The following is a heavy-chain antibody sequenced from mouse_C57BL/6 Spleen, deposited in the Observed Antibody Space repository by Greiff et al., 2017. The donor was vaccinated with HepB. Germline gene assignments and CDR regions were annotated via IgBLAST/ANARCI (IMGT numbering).Heavy chain of an antibody. CDR3: ARRDYYCSSSFAY. D-gene: IGHD1-1*01. J-gene: IGHJ3*01. Sequence: QVQLQQSGAELVKPGASVKLSCKASGYTFTSYWMQWVKQRPGQGLEWIGEIDPSDSYTNYNQKFKGKATLTVDTSSSTAYMQLSSLTSEDSAVYYCARRDYYCSSSFAYWGQGTLVTVSA. CDR1: GYTFTSYW. CDR2: IDPSDSYT. V-gene: IGHV1-50*01.